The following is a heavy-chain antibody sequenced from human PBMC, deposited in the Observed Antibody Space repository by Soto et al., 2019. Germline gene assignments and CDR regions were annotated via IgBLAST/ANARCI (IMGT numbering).Heavy chain of an antibody. J-gene: IGHJ4*02. CDR1: GFPFGSYW. CDR2: INYDGTYL. V-gene: IGHV3-74*03. Sequence: GGSLRLSCAASGFPFGSYWMHWVRQVPGKGLVWVSRINYDGTYLTYADSVKGRFTVSRDNAKNMLYLQMHSLRADDAAVYYCLSDVFGVSHFWGQGTVVTVSS. CDR3: LSDVFGVSHF. D-gene: IGHD3-3*01.